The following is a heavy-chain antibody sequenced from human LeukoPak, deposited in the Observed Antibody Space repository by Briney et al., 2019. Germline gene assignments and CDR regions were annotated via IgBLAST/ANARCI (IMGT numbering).Heavy chain of an antibody. CDR3: VGEITVVRGVYDDN. CDR1: GFTFSATG. D-gene: IGHD3-10*01. J-gene: IGHJ4*02. V-gene: IGHV3-30*03. Sequence: GGSLRLSCVASGFTFSATGMHWVRQAPGKGLEWVAVISSDGTKKYYADSMKGRFIVSRDNSKNTLYLQMNSLRGDDSAVYYCVGEITVVRGVYDDNWGQGTLVTVSS. CDR2: ISSDGTKK.